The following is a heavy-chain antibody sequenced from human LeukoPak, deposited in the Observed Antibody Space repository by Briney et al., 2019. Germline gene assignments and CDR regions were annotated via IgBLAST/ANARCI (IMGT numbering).Heavy chain of an antibody. D-gene: IGHD2-2*02. CDR2: INGDESST. V-gene: IGHV3-74*01. J-gene: IGHJ4*02. CDR1: AFTFNTYW. CDR3: ARGGYCSSTSCYSGTPIDY. Sequence: GGSLRLSCAASAFTFNTYWMHWVRQVPGRGLEWVSRINGDESSTNYADSVKGRFTISRDNAKNTLYLQMNSLRAEDTAVYYCARGGYCSSTSCYSGTPIDYWGQGTLVTVSS.